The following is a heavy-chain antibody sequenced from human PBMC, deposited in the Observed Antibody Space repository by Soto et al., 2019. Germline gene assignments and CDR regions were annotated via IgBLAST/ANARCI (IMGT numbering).Heavy chain of an antibody. J-gene: IGHJ4*02. D-gene: IGHD5-12*01. CDR1: GFTFSSYS. Sequence: GGSLRLSCAASGFTFSSYSMNWVRQAPGKGLEWVSSISSSSSYIYYADSVKGRFTISRDNAKNTLYLQMNSLRAEDTAVYYCARKSGYDSPFDYWGQGTLVTVSS. V-gene: IGHV3-21*04. CDR3: ARKSGYDSPFDY. CDR2: ISSSSSYI.